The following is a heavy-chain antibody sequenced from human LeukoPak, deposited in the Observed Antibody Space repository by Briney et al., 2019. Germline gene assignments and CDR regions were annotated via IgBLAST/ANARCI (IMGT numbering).Heavy chain of an antibody. J-gene: IGHJ1*01. Sequence: GGSLRLSCAASGFTVSSNYMSWVRQAPGKGLEWVSVIYSGGSTYYADSVKGRFTISRDNSKNTLYLQMNSLRAEDTAVYYCAGVSGTDGAEYFQHWGQGTLVTVSS. V-gene: IGHV3-53*01. CDR2: IYSGGST. CDR1: GFTVSSNY. D-gene: IGHD5-24*01. CDR3: AGVSGTDGAEYFQH.